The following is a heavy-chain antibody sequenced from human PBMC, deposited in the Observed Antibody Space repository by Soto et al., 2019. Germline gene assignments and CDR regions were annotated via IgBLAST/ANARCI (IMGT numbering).Heavy chain of an antibody. Sequence: QVQLQESGPGLVKPSETLSLTCTVSGGSVSSGSYHWSWIRQPPGKGLEWIGFINYSGTTNYSPSLKSRVTISVDTSKNQFSLKLSSVTAADTAVYYCARGDDAYNLKSKVFDYWGQGTLVTVSS. CDR1: GGSVSSGSYH. D-gene: IGHD1-1*01. J-gene: IGHJ4*02. CDR3: ARGDDAYNLKSKVFDY. CDR2: INYSGTT. V-gene: IGHV4-61*01.